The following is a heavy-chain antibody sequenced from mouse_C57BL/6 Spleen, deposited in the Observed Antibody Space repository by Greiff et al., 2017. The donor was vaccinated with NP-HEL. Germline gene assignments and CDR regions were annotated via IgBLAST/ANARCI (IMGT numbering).Heavy chain of an antibody. V-gene: IGHV14-1*01. CDR1: GFNIKDYY. CDR3: TTEGSYYGNYGDFDV. D-gene: IGHD2-1*01. Sequence: EVQLQQSGAELVRPGASVKLSCTASGFNIKDYYMHWVKQRPEQGLEWIGRIDPEDGDTEYAPKFQGKATMTADTSSNTAYLQLSSLTSEDTAVYYCTTEGSYYGNYGDFDVWGTGTTVTVSS. CDR2: IDPEDGDT. J-gene: IGHJ1*03.